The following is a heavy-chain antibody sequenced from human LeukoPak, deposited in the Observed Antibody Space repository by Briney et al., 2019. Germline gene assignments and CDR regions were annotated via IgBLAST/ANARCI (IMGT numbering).Heavy chain of an antibody. Sequence: PGGSLRLSYAASGFTFSSYSMNWVRQAPGKGLEWVSYISGSSSTIYYADSVKGRFTISRDNAKNSLFLQMNSLRAEDTAVYYCATHELKDAFDFWGQGTMVTVSS. CDR1: GFTFSSYS. D-gene: IGHD3-10*01. J-gene: IGHJ3*01. CDR3: ATHELKDAFDF. V-gene: IGHV3-48*01. CDR2: ISGSSSTI.